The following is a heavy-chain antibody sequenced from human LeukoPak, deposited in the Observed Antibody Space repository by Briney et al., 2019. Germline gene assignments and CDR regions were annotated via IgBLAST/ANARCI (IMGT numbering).Heavy chain of an antibody. CDR3: ARPLKTTVTTIGY. Sequence: GGSLRLSCAASGFTFSTYSMNWVRQAPGKGLEWVSSISSSSSYIYYADSVKGRFTITRDNAKNSLYLQMNSLRAENTAVYYCARPLKTTVTTIGYWGQGTLVTVSS. CDR2: ISSSSSYI. CDR1: GFTFSTYS. D-gene: IGHD4-17*01. V-gene: IGHV3-21*01. J-gene: IGHJ4*02.